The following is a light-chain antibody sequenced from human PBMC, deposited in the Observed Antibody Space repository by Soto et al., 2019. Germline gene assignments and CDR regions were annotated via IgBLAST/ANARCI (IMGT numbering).Light chain of an antibody. J-gene: IGLJ3*02. CDR2: DNN. CDR3: QSYDSSLSGGV. Sequence: QPVLTQPPSVSGAPGQRVTISCTGSSSNIGAGYDVHWYQQLPGTAPKLLIYDNNNRPSGVPDRFSGSKSGTSASLAITGLQAEDEADYYCQSYDSSLSGGVFGGGTKVTVL. V-gene: IGLV1-40*01. CDR1: SSNIGAGYD.